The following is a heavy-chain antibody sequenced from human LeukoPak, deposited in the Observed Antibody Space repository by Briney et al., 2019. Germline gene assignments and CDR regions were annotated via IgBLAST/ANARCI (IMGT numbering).Heavy chain of an antibody. CDR2: IRYDGSNK. Sequence: PGGSLRLSCAASGFTFSSYGMHWVRQAPGKGLEWVAFIRYDGSNKYYADSVKGRFTISRDNSKNTLYVQMNSLRAEDTAVYYCARAEGYGGELDSWGQGTLVTVSS. CDR3: ARAEGYGGELDS. J-gene: IGHJ4*02. V-gene: IGHV3-30*02. CDR1: GFTFSSYG. D-gene: IGHD4-23*01.